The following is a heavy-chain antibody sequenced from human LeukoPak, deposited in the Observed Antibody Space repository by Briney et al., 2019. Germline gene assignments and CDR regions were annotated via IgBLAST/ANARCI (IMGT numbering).Heavy chain of an antibody. CDR2: IYGGGDT. J-gene: IGHJ3*02. V-gene: IGHV3-66*02. CDR3: ANSDCSSTSCYRGAFHI. Sequence: GGSLRLSCAASGFTVSGNYMTWVRQAPGKGLEWVSLIYGGGDTYYADSVKGRFTISRDNSKNTLYLRMNSLRAEDTDLYYCANSDCSSTSCYRGAFHIWRQGTMVTVSS. CDR1: GFTVSGNY. D-gene: IGHD2-2*02.